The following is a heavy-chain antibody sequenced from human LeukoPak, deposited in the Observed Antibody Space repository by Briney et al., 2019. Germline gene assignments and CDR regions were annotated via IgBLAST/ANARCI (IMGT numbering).Heavy chain of an antibody. CDR1: GFTFSTYA. CDR2: ISDSGDNT. Sequence: GGSLRLSCAASGFTFSTYAMNWVRQAPGKGLEWVSLISDSGDNTYYADSVKGRFTISRDNSKNTVSLQMSSLRVDDTAVYYCARAGATVTTSYFDPWGQGTLVTVSS. V-gene: IGHV3-23*01. J-gene: IGHJ5*02. CDR3: ARAGATVTTSYFDP. D-gene: IGHD4-11*01.